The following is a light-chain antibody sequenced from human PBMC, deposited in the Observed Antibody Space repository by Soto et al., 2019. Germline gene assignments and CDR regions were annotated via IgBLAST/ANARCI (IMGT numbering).Light chain of an antibody. J-gene: IGKJ2*01. CDR3: QQYNFYLGI. CDR2: DAS. CDR1: QTISRY. V-gene: IGKV1-5*01. Sequence: DIPMTQSPSTLSASVGDTVTITCRASQTISRYLAWHQQKPGTAPKLLIYDASSLESGVPSRFSGSGSGTEFTLTISSLQLYDFATYYCQQYNFYLGIFGQGTKLEIK.